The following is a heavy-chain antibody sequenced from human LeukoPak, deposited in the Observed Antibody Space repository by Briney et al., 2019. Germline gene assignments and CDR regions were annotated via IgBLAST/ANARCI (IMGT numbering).Heavy chain of an antibody. CDR1: GGSISSYY. Sequence: PSETLSLTCTVSGGSISSYYWSWIRQPAGKGLEWIGRIYTSGSTNYNPSLKSRVTMSVDTSKNQFSLKLCSVTAADTAVYYCARDAYSTYCSSTSCYDYYYYGMDVWGQGTTVTVSS. J-gene: IGHJ6*02. CDR2: IYTSGST. D-gene: IGHD2-2*01. CDR3: ARDAYSTYCSSTSCYDYYYYGMDV. V-gene: IGHV4-4*07.